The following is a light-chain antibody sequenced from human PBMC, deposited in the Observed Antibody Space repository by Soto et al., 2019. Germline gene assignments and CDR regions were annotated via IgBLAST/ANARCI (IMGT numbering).Light chain of an antibody. CDR2: DVT. CDR3: SSYTTSSALEVV. CDR1: NSDIGGYNF. J-gene: IGLJ2*01. Sequence: QSALTQPASVSGSPGQSITISCTGTNSDIGGYNFVSWYQHHPGKAPKLVIYDVTIRPSGVSNRFSGSKSGNTASLTISGLQAEDEADYYCSSYTTSSALEVVFGGGTKLTVL. V-gene: IGLV2-14*01.